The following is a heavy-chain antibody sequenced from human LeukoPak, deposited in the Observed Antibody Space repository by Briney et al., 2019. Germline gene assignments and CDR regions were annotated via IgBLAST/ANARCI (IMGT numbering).Heavy chain of an antibody. V-gene: IGHV4-31*03. D-gene: IGHD3-3*01. Sequence: PSQTLSLACTVSGGSISSGGYYWSWIRQHPGKGLEWIGYIYYSGSTYYNPSLKSRVTISVDTSKNQFSLKLSSVTAADTAVYYCAREASGSYYDFWSGYRIFDYWGQGTLVTVSS. CDR1: GGSISSGGYY. CDR2: IYYSGST. CDR3: AREASGSYYDFWSGYRIFDY. J-gene: IGHJ4*02.